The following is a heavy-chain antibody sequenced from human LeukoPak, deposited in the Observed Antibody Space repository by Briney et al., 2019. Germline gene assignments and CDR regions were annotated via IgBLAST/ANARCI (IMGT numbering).Heavy chain of an antibody. J-gene: IGHJ6*03. D-gene: IGHD3-3*02. V-gene: IGHV3-74*01. CDR1: GFTFSSYW. CDR2: INTDGSST. Sequence: GGSLRLSCAASGFTFSSYWMHWVRQAPGKGLVWVSRINTDGSSTSYADSVKGRFTISRDNAKNTLYLQMNSLRAEDTAVYYCARSFHFWSGYYPSYYYYYMDVWGKGTTVAVSS. CDR3: ARSFHFWSGYYPSYYYYYMDV.